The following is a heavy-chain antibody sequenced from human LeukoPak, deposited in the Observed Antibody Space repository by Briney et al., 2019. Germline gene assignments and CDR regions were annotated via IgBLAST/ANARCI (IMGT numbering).Heavy chain of an antibody. CDR1: GGSISSYY. Sequence: PSETLSLTCSVSGGSISSYYWSWIRQPPGKGLEWIGSIYYSGSTNYNPSLKSRVSISVDTSKNQFSLKLSSVTAADTAVYYRARGGTQRTFDYWGQGTLVTVSS. CDR3: ARGGTQRTFDY. D-gene: IGHD1-14*01. J-gene: IGHJ4*02. CDR2: IYYSGST. V-gene: IGHV4-59*01.